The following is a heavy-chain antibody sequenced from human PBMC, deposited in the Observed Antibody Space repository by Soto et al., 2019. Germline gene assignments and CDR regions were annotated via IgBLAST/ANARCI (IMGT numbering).Heavy chain of an antibody. CDR1: GFTFSSYA. CDR3: AKWASRIVPAAWYNWFDP. Sequence: GGSLRLSCAASGFTFSSYAMSWVRQAPGKGLEWVSAISGSGGSTYYADSVKGRFTISRDNSKNTLYLQMNSLRAEDTAVYYCAKWASRIVPAAWYNWFDPWGQGTLVTV. J-gene: IGHJ5*02. D-gene: IGHD2-2*01. V-gene: IGHV3-23*01. CDR2: ISGSGGST.